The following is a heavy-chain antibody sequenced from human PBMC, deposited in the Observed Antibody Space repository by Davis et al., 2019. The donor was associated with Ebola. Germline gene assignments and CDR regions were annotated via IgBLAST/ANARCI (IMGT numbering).Heavy chain of an antibody. CDR2: IGTAGDT. CDR1: GFSFSTYD. J-gene: IGHJ4*02. Sequence: GESLKISCAASGFSFSTYDMHWVRQVTGKTLEWVSAIGTAGDTYYPASVKGRFTISRENARNSLYLQMNSLRTEDTAVYYCVRPAFGSHYFDYWGQGILVTVSS. CDR3: VRPAFGSHYFDY. D-gene: IGHD2-2*01. V-gene: IGHV3-13*01.